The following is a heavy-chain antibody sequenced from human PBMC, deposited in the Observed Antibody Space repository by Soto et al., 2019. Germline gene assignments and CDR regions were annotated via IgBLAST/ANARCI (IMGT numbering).Heavy chain of an antibody. CDR3: ARGYSGSYGEYFQH. V-gene: IGHV3-48*03. D-gene: IGHD1-26*01. Sequence: EVQLVESGGGLVQPGGSLRLSCAASGFTFSTYEMNWVRQAPGKGLERVSYISNSGDIILYADSVKGRFTISRDNAKNSLYLQMNSLRIEDTAVYYFARGYSGSYGEYFQHWGQGTLVSVSS. CDR2: ISNSGDII. J-gene: IGHJ1*01. CDR1: GFTFSTYE.